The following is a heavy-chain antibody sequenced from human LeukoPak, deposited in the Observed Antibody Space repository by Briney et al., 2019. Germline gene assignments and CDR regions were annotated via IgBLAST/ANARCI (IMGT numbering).Heavy chain of an antibody. CDR1: GGSFSGYY. Sequence: SETLSLTCAVYGGSFSGYYWSWIRQPPGKGLEWIGEINHSGSTNYNPSLKSRVTISVDTSKNQFSLKLSSVTAADTAVYYCARVPNYYGSGSYYNPPYYYYYGMDVWGKGTTVTVPS. V-gene: IGHV4-34*01. J-gene: IGHJ6*04. CDR3: ARVPNYYGSGSYYNPPYYYYYGMDV. CDR2: INHSGST. D-gene: IGHD3-10*01.